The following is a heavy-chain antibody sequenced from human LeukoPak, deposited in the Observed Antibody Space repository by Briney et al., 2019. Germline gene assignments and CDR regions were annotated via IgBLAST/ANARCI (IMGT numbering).Heavy chain of an antibody. V-gene: IGHV1-18*01. CDR2: ISGYNANT. Sequence: ASVKVSCKASGYIFTNYGISWVRQAPGQGLEWMGWISGYNANTKYAQKVQGRVTMTTDTSTSTAYMELRSLRSDDTAVYYCARDQGGVVGATPYDYWGQGTLVTVSS. J-gene: IGHJ4*02. CDR1: GYIFTNYG. D-gene: IGHD1-26*01. CDR3: ARDQGGVVGATPYDY.